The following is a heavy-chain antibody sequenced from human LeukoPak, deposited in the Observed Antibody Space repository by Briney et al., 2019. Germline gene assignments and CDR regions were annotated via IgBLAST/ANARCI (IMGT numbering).Heavy chain of an antibody. V-gene: IGHV1-2*02. J-gene: IGHJ4*02. D-gene: IGHD3-3*01. CDR3: ARDFGRDARDY. CDR2: INPNSGGT. CDR1: GYTFTGYY. Sequence: EASVKVSCKASGYTFTGYYLHWVRQAPGQGLEWMGWINPNSGGTNYAQKFQGRVTTTRDTSISTVYMELSRLRSDDTAVYYCARDFGRDARDYWGQGTLVTVSS.